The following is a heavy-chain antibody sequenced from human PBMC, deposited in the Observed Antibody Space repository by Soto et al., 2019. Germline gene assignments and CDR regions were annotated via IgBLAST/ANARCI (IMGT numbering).Heavy chain of an antibody. J-gene: IGHJ3*02. CDR3: ARFVWFGELLSTDAFDI. V-gene: IGHV4-31*03. Sequence: SETLSLTCTVSGGSISSGGYYWSWIRQHPGKGLEWIGYIYYSGSTYYNPSPKSRVTISVDTSKNQFSLKLSSVTAADTAVYYCARFVWFGELLSTDAFDIWGQGTMVTVSS. CDR2: IYYSGST. CDR1: GGSISSGGYY. D-gene: IGHD3-10*01.